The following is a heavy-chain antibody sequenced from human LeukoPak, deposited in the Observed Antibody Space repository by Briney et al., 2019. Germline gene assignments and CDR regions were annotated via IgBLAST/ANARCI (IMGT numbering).Heavy chain of an antibody. CDR1: GFTFSSYG. CDR3: ARDLRIVVVPAARGGFDY. V-gene: IGHV3-30*03. D-gene: IGHD2-2*01. Sequence: GGSLRLSCAASGFTFSSYGMHWVRQAPGKGLEWVAVISYDGSNKYYADSVKGRFTISRDNSKNTLYLQMNSLRAEDTAVYYCARDLRIVVVPAARGGFDYWGQGTLVTVSS. J-gene: IGHJ4*02. CDR2: ISYDGSNK.